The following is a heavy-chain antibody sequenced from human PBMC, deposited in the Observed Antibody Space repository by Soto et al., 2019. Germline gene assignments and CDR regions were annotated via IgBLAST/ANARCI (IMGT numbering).Heavy chain of an antibody. D-gene: IGHD2-8*01. J-gene: IGHJ6*03. Sequence: PSETLSLTCTVSGGSISSYYWSWIRQPPGKGLEWIGYIYYSGSTNYNPSLKSRVTISVDTSKNQFSLKLSSVTAADTAVYYCASGRGCTNVVCPPFGHYYMDVWGTGPTVTV. CDR1: GGSISSYY. CDR3: ASGRGCTNVVCPPFGHYYMDV. CDR2: IYYSGST. V-gene: IGHV4-59*01.